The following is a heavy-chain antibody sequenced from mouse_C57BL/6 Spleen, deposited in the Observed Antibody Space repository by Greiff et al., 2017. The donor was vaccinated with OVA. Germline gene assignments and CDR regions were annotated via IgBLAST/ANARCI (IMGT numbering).Heavy chain of an antibody. CDR3: ARGCGYYTYYYAMDY. J-gene: IGHJ4*01. V-gene: IGHV1-69*01. Sequence: VQLQQPGAELVMPGASVKLSCKASGYTFTSYWMHWVKQRPGQGLEWIGEIDPSDSYTNYNQKFKGKSTLTVDKSSSTAYMQLSRLTSEDSAVYYCARGCGYYTYYYAMDYWGQGTSVTVSS. CDR2: IDPSDSYT. D-gene: IGHD2-3*01. CDR1: GYTFTSYW.